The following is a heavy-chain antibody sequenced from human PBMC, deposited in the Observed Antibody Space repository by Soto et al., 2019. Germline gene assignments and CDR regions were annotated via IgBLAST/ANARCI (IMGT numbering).Heavy chain of an antibody. J-gene: IGHJ4*02. Sequence: SETLSLTCAVYGGSFSGYYWSWIRQPPGKGLEWIGEINHSGSTNYNPSLKSRVTISVDTSKNQFSLKLSSVTAADTAVYYCARGLGYCSSTSCTFDYWGQGTLVTVSS. D-gene: IGHD2-2*01. CDR3: ARGLGYCSSTSCTFDY. V-gene: IGHV4-34*01. CDR1: GGSFSGYY. CDR2: INHSGST.